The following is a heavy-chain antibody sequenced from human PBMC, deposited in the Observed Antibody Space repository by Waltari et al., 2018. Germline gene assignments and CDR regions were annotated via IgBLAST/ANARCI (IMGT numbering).Heavy chain of an antibody. CDR3: AKRADYGDYAHYFDY. V-gene: IGHV3-23*03. J-gene: IGHJ4*02. D-gene: IGHD4-17*01. CDR1: GFTFPSYA. Sequence: EVQLLESGGGLVQPGGSLRLSCAASGFTFPSYAMSWVRQAPGKGLEWVSVIYSVGVSTHYASSVKGRFTISRDNSKNTLYLQMNSLRAEDTAVYYCAKRADYGDYAHYFDYWGQGTQVTVSS. CDR2: IYSVGVST.